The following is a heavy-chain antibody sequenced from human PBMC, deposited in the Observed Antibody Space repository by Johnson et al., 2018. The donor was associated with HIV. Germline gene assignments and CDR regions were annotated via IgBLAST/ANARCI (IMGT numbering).Heavy chain of an antibody. J-gene: IGHJ3*02. V-gene: IGHV3-53*03. CDR3: ATGWGNWNDEGPDAFDI. Sequence: VQLVESGGGLIQPGGSLRLSCAASEFTVSGGYMNWVRQAPGKGLEWVSVIYSGGSKGYADSVKGRFIISRDNAKNSLNLQMNSLRTEDTALYYCATGWGNWNDEGPDAFDISGQGTMVTVSS. D-gene: IGHD1-20*01. CDR1: EFTVSGGY. CDR2: IYSGGSK.